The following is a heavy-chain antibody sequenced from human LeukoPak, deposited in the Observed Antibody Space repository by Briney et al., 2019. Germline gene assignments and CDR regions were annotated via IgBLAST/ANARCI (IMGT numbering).Heavy chain of an antibody. CDR1: GFTFSSCW. V-gene: IGHV3-74*01. CDR3: ARDQGSTSRGIDY. CDR2: IYSDGNTT. J-gene: IGHJ4*02. Sequence: PGGSLRLSCAASGFTFSSCWMHWVRQAPGKGLVWVSRIYSDGNTTNYADSVKGRFTISRDNAKNTLYLQMNSLRAEDTAVYYCARDQGSTSRGIDYWGQGTLVTVSS. D-gene: IGHD2-2*01.